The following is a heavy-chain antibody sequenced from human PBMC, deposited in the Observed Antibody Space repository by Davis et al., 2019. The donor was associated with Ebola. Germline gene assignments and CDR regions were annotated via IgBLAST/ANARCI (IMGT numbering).Heavy chain of an antibody. V-gene: IGHV4-4*07. CDR2: IYTSGST. D-gene: IGHD2-15*01. CDR3: ARDPGYCSGGSCYSSFDY. CDR1: GGSISSYY. Sequence: PSETLSLTCTVSGGSISSYYWSWIRQPAGKGLEWIGRIYTSGSTNYNPSLKSRVTMSVDTSKNQFSLKLSSVTAADTAVYYCARDPGYCSGGSCYSSFDYWGQGTLVTVSS. J-gene: IGHJ4*02.